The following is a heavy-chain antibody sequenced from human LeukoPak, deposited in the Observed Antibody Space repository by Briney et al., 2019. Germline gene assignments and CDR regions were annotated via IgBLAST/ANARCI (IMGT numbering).Heavy chain of an antibody. D-gene: IGHD6-19*01. Sequence: ASVKVSCKASGYTFTSYGITWVRQAPGQGLEWMGWISDYNGNTNYAQKLQGRVTMTTDTSTSTAYMELRSLRSDDTAVYYCARGAPYSSGWYLFDYWGQGTLVTVSS. J-gene: IGHJ4*02. CDR2: ISDYNGNT. CDR3: ARGAPYSSGWYLFDY. V-gene: IGHV1-18*01. CDR1: GYTFTSYG.